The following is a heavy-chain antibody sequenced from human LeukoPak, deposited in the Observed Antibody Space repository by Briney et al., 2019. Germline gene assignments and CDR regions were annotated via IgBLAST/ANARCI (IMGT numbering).Heavy chain of an antibody. V-gene: IGHV3-23*01. CDR3: AKAYTVATMPLGY. J-gene: IGHJ4*02. D-gene: IGHD5-12*01. CDR1: GFTFSTYS. Sequence: PGGSLRLSCAASGFTFSTYSMNWVRQAPGKGPEWVSAISGSGGSTYYADSVKGRFTISRDNSKNTLYLQMNSLRAEDTAVYYCAKAYTVATMPLGYWGQGTLVTVSS. CDR2: ISGSGGST.